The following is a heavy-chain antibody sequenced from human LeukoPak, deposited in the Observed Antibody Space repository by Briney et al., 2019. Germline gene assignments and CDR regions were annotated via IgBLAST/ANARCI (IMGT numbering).Heavy chain of an antibody. Sequence: GGSLRLSCAASGFNFDDFAMHWVRQAPGKGLEWVSGISWNGGNIDYVDSVKGRFTISRDNSKDTLFLQMNSLRAEDTAMYYCASDRVTMFRGVGYWGQGTLVTVSS. CDR2: ISWNGGNI. CDR1: GFNFDDFA. V-gene: IGHV3-9*01. D-gene: IGHD3-10*01. CDR3: ASDRVTMFRGVGY. J-gene: IGHJ4*02.